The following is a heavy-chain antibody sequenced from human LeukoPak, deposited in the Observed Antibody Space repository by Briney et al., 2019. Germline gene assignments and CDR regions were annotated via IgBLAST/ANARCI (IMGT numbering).Heavy chain of an antibody. CDR3: ARGESGSYYYYYGMDV. Sequence: PSETQSLTCTVSGGSVSSGSYYWSWIRQPPGKGLEWIGEINHSGSTNYNPSLKSRVTISVDTSKNQFSLKLSSVTAADTAVYYCARGESGSYYYYYGMDVWGQGTTVTVSS. J-gene: IGHJ6*02. D-gene: IGHD1-26*01. V-gene: IGHV4-39*07. CDR1: GGSVSSGSYY. CDR2: INHSGST.